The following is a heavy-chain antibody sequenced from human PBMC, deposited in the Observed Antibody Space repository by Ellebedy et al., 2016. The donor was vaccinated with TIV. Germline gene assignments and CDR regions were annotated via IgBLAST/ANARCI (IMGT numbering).Heavy chain of an antibody. Sequence: GGSLRLXCAASGFTFSNYGMTWVRQPPGKGLEWVSSISDSGDWTYYADSVKGRFTISRDNSKNTLYLQMNSLRAEDTAVYYCARDRGDYGAVYFDYWGQGTLVTVSS. CDR2: ISDSGDWT. J-gene: IGHJ4*02. V-gene: IGHV3-23*01. CDR1: GFTFSNYG. CDR3: ARDRGDYGAVYFDY. D-gene: IGHD4-17*01.